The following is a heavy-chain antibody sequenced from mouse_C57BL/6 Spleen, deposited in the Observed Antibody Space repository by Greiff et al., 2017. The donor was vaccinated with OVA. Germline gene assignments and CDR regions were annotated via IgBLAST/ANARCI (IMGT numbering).Heavy chain of an antibody. D-gene: IGHD1-2*01. CDR1: GYTFTSYW. V-gene: IGHV1-55*01. CDR2: IYPGSGST. Sequence: VQLQQPGAELVKPGASVKMSCKASGYTFTSYWITWVKQRPGQGLEWIGDIYPGSGSTNYNEKFKSKATLTVDTSSSTAYMQLSSLTSEDSAVYYCAREGFITTVAMDYWGQGTSVTVSS. J-gene: IGHJ4*01. CDR3: AREGFITTVAMDY.